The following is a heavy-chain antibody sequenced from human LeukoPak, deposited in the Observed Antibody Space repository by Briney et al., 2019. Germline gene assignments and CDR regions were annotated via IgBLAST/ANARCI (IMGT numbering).Heavy chain of an antibody. CDR1: GFTFSSYA. CDR3: TRGQSYCGADCYSD. J-gene: IGHJ4*02. CDR2: MYTGGGR. V-gene: IGHV3-66*01. Sequence: GGSLRLSCAASGFTFSSYAMSWVRQPPGKGLEWVSVMYTGGGRYYGDSVKGRCTISRDNSKNTVFLQMNSLRVEDTALYYCTRGQSYCGADCYSDWGQGTLVTVSS. D-gene: IGHD2-21*02.